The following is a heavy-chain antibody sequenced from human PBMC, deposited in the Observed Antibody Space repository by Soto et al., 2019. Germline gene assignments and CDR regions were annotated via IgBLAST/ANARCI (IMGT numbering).Heavy chain of an antibody. CDR3: ARIHFGDEPSYYYYGMDV. Sequence: SETLSLTCTVSGGSFSSGDYYWSWVRQPPGKGLEWIGYIYYTGSTFNNPSLKSRVSISIDTSKTQFSPKLSSVTAADTAVYYCARIHFGDEPSYYYYGMDVWGQGTTVTVSS. J-gene: IGHJ6*02. CDR2: IYYTGST. V-gene: IGHV4-30-4*01. D-gene: IGHD4-17*01. CDR1: GGSFSSGDYY.